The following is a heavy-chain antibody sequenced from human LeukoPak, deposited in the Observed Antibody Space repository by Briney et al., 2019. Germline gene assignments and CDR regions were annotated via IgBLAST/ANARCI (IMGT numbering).Heavy chain of an antibody. D-gene: IGHD2-21*01. J-gene: IGHJ4*02. CDR1: GFTFSSHW. CDR3: ARDRIPPRYYFDY. CDR2: IKDDGSHT. Sequence: PGGSLRLSCAASGFTFSSHWMHWVRQAPGKGLVWVSRIKDDGSHTNYADSVKGRFTISRDNSKNTLYLQMNSLRAEDTAVYYCARDRIPPRYYFDYWGQGTLVTVSS. V-gene: IGHV3-74*01.